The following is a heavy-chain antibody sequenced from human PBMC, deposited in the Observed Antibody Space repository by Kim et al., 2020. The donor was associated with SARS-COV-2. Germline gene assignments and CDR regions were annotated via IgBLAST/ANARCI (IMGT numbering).Heavy chain of an antibody. D-gene: IGHD3-9*01. CDR1: GGTFSSYA. J-gene: IGHJ6*01. Sequence: SVKVSCKASGGTFSSYAISWVRQAPGQGLEWMGGIIPIFGTANYAQMLQGRVPITADKSPSTAYIELRSLRTEDTAVYYCARGRARGLLRYFRYGMDVW. CDR3: ARGRARGLLRYFRYGMDV. CDR2: IIPIFGTA. V-gene: IGHV1-69*06.